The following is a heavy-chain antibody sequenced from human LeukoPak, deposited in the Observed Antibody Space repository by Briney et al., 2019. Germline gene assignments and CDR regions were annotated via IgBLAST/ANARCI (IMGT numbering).Heavy chain of an antibody. V-gene: IGHV4-39*01. CDR2: IYYSGST. Sequence: SETLSLTCTVSGGSISSSSYYWGWIRQPPGKGLEWIGSIYYSGSTYYNPSLKSRVTISVDTSKNQFSLKLSSVTAADTAVYYWARQPPTVSYGMDVWGQGTTVTVSS. CDR3: ARQPPTVSYGMDV. CDR1: GGSISSSSYY. J-gene: IGHJ6*02. D-gene: IGHD4-17*01.